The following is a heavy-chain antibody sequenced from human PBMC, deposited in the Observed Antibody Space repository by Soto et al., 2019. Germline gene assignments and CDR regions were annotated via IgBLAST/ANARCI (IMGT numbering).Heavy chain of an antibody. CDR3: ATPLYSQRVPTCMGV. J-gene: IGHJ6*02. V-gene: IGHV3-23*01. D-gene: IGHD6-25*01. CDR2: ISGSGGST. CDR1: GFTLSSYA. Sequence: PGGSLRLSCAASGFTLSSYAMSWVRQAPGKGLEWVSAISGSGGSTYYADSVKGRFTISRDNSKNTLYLQMNSLRAEDTAVYYCATPLYSQRVPTCMGVWGQGTTVTVSS.